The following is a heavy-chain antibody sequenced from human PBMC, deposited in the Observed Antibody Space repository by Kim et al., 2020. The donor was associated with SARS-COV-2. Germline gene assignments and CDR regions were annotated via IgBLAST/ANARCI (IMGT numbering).Heavy chain of an antibody. J-gene: IGHJ6*02. CDR2: IYYSGST. Sequence: SETLSLTCTVSGGSISSYYWSWIRQPPGKGLEWIGYIYYSGSTNYNPSLKSRVTISVDTSKNQFSLKLSSVTAADTAVYYCARLLPIWVTNTYYYYYGMDVWGPGTTVTVSS. D-gene: IGHD4-17*01. CDR1: GGSISSYY. V-gene: IGHV4-59*08. CDR3: ARLLPIWVTNTYYYYYGMDV.